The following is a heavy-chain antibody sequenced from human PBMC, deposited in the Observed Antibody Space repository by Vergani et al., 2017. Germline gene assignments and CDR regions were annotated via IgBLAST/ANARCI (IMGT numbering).Heavy chain of an antibody. CDR3: ARELGLGYFEGNWFDP. J-gene: IGHJ5*02. D-gene: IGHD3-22*01. CDR1: GGTFSSYT. V-gene: IGHV1-69*08. Sequence: QVQLVQSGAEVKKPGSSVKVSCKASGGTFSSYTISWVRQAPGQGLEWMGRIIPILGTANYAQKFQGRVTITADESTSTAYMELSSLRSEDTAVYYCARELGLGYFEGNWFDPWGQGTLVTVSS. CDR2: IIPILGTA.